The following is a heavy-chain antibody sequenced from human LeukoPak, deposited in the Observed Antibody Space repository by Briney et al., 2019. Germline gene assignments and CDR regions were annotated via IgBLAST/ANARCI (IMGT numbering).Heavy chain of an antibody. V-gene: IGHV3-21*01. CDR2: ISSSSYI. J-gene: IGHJ4*02. CDR1: GFTFSSYS. Sequence: GGSLRLSCAASGFTFSSYSMNWVRQAPGKGLEWVSSISSSSYIYYADSVKGRFTISRDNAKNSLYLQMNSLRAEDTAVYYCAKDHGIAVAGLDYWGQGTLVTVSS. CDR3: AKDHGIAVAGLDY. D-gene: IGHD6-19*01.